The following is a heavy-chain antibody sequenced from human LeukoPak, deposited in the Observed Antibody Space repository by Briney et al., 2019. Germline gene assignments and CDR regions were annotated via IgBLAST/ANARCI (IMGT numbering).Heavy chain of an antibody. V-gene: IGHV1-2*02. CDR3: ARGRTPSYYYDSSGYYLLDY. CDR1: GYTFTGYY. CDR2: INPNSGGT. D-gene: IGHD3-22*01. J-gene: IGHJ4*02. Sequence: ASVKVSCKASGYTFTGYYMHWVRQAPGQGLEWMGWINPNSGGTNYAQKFQGRVTMTRDTSTSTVYMELSSLRSEDTAVYYCARGRTPSYYYDSSGYYLLDYWGQGTLVTVSS.